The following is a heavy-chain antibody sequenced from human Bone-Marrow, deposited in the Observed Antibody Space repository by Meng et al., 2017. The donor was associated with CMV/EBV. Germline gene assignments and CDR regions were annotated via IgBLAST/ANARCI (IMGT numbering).Heavy chain of an antibody. CDR1: GGSISSGSYF. Sequence: SETLSLTCTVSGGSISSGSYFWGWIRQPPGKGLEWIGTIYYSGSTYYNPSLKSRVTISIDTSKNQFSLKLSSVTAADTAVYSCARLGGAFPDYWGQGTLVTVSS. J-gene: IGHJ4*02. D-gene: IGHD3-16*01. CDR3: ARLGGAFPDY. CDR2: IYYSGST. V-gene: IGHV4-39*01.